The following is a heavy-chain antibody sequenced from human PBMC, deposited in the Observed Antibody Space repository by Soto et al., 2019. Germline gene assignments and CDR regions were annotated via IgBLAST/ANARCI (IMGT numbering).Heavy chain of an antibody. CDR1: GVSISSYY. CDR2: IYYSGST. D-gene: IGHD3-10*02. J-gene: IGHJ5*02. CDR3: ARTLFGWGIWFDP. Sequence: SETLSLTCTVSGVSISSYYWSWLRQPPGKGLEWIGYIYYSGSTNYNPSLKSRVTISVDTSKNQFSLKLSSVTAADTAVYYCARTLFGWGIWFDPWGQGTLVTVSS. V-gene: IGHV4-59*01.